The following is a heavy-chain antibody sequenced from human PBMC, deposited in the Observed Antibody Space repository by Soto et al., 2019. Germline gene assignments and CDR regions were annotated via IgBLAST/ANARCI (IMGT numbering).Heavy chain of an antibody. CDR1: EFTVTNNE. CDR3: ALRRVAYADF. Sequence: PGGSLRLSCAASEFTVTNNEMSWVRQAPGKGLECVSILYSGGNTYYADSVEGRFTISRDGSKNTLYLHMNSLRAEDTAVYYCALRRVAYADFWGQGTRVTVSS. D-gene: IGHD2-2*01. V-gene: IGHV3-53*01. CDR2: LYSGGNT. J-gene: IGHJ4*02.